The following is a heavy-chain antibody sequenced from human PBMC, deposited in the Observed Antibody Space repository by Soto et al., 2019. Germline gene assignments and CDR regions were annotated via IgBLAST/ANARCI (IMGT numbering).Heavy chain of an antibody. CDR1: GYSFTSYW. V-gene: IGHV5-10-1*01. Sequence: GESLKISCKGSGYSFTSYWIGWVRQMPGKGLEWMGRIDPSDSYTNYSPSFQGHVTISADKSISTAYLQWSSLKASDTAMYYCARPLSGSYSSYYYYGMDVWGQGTTVTVSS. J-gene: IGHJ6*02. D-gene: IGHD1-26*01. CDR3: ARPLSGSYSSYYYYGMDV. CDR2: IDPSDSYT.